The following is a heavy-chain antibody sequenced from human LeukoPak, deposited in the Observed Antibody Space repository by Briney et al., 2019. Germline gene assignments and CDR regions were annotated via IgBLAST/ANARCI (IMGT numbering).Heavy chain of an antibody. CDR3: AKSFGYSRSWFDY. D-gene: IGHD6-13*01. Sequence: PGRSLRLSCTTSGFTFGDYAMSWVRQAPGKGLEWVSGISGNGGGTYYADSVKGRFTISRDNSKNTLYLQMNSLRAEDTAVYYCAKSFGYSRSWFDYWGQGTPVTVSS. V-gene: IGHV3-23*01. CDR2: ISGNGGGT. J-gene: IGHJ4*02. CDR1: GFTFGDYA.